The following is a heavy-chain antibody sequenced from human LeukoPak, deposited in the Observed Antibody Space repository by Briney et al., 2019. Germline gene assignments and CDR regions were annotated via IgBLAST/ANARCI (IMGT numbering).Heavy chain of an antibody. J-gene: IGHJ3*02. Sequence: ASVTVSCKVSGYTLTELSMHWVRQAPGKGLEWMGGFDPEDGETIYAQKFQGRVTMTEDTSTDTAYMELSSLRSEDTAVYYCATESIVVVPAARPRWAFDILGQGTMVTVSS. CDR1: GYTLTELS. V-gene: IGHV1-24*01. CDR3: ATESIVVVPAARPRWAFDI. CDR2: FDPEDGET. D-gene: IGHD2-2*01.